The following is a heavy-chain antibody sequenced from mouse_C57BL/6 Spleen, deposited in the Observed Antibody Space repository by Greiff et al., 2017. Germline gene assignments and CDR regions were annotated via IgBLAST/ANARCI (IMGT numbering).Heavy chain of an antibody. J-gene: IGHJ2*01. CDR3: ARSGYYGSSLDY. V-gene: IGHV1-55*01. D-gene: IGHD1-1*01. Sequence: QVQLQQPGAELVKPGASVKMSCKASGYTFTSYWITWVKQRPGQGLEWIGDIYPGSGSTNYNEKFKSKATLTVDTSSSTAYMQRSSLTSEDSAVYYCARSGYYGSSLDYWGQGTTLTVSS. CDR1: GYTFTSYW. CDR2: IYPGSGST.